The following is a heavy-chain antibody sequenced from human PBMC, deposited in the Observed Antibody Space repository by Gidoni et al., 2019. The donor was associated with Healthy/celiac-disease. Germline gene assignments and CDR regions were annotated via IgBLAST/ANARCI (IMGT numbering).Heavy chain of an antibody. V-gene: IGHV3-23*01. D-gene: IGHD2-2*01. CDR3: AKDGGATRGYCSSTSCYPLNYYGMDV. CDR2: MSGSGGST. J-gene: IGHJ6*02. CDR1: GFTFIGYA. Sequence: EVQLLESGGGLVQPGGSLRLSCAASGFTFIGYAMSLVRQAPGKGLEWVSAMSGSGGSTYDAESVKGRFTISRDNSKNTLYLQMNSLRAEDTAVYYCAKDGGATRGYCSSTSCYPLNYYGMDVWGQGTTVTVSS.